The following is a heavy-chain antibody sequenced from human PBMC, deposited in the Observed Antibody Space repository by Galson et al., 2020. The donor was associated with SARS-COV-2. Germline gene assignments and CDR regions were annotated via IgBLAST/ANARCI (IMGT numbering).Heavy chain of an antibody. D-gene: IGHD2-2*02. CDR1: GFMFSTFG. CDR3: TRDRYCTTTTCYNWFDP. V-gene: IGHV3-33*01. Sequence: GGSLRLSCEASGFMFSTFGMQWVRQAPGKGLEWVAFISFDGSNDYYADSVKGRFTVSRDNFKNTVYLQMNSLRADDTAVYYCTRDRYCTTTTCYNWFDPWSQGTLVTVAS. J-gene: IGHJ5*01. CDR2: ISFDGSND.